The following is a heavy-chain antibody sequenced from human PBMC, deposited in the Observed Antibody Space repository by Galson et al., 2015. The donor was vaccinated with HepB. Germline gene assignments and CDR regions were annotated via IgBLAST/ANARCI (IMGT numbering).Heavy chain of an antibody. J-gene: IGHJ4*02. CDR3: AKDGIMVANNPYHFHY. V-gene: IGHV3-23*01. CDR1: GFCFTRYA. D-gene: IGHD2-15*01. CDR2: ITSSGGNS. Sequence: SLRLSCAASGFCFTRYAMAWVRQAPGKGLEWVPSITSSGGNSYYTDSVKGRFTVSRDNSKNTLLLQLNSLRAEDTAMYFCAKDGIMVANNPYHFHYWGQGTLVTVSS.